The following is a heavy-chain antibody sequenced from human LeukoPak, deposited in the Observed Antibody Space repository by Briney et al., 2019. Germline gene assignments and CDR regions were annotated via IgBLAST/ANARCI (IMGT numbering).Heavy chain of an antibody. Sequence: GGSLRLSCAASGFTVSSNYMSWVRQAPGKGLEWVSVIYSGGSTYYADSVKGRFTISRDNSKNTLYLQMNSLRAEDTAVYYCARRIRGPGYFDYWGQGTLVTVSS. CDR1: GFTVSSNY. V-gene: IGHV3-53*01. J-gene: IGHJ4*02. D-gene: IGHD2-15*01. CDR2: IYSGGST. CDR3: ARRIRGPGYFDY.